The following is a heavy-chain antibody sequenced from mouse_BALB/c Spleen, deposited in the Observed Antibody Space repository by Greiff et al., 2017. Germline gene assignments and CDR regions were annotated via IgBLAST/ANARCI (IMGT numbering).Heavy chain of an antibody. CDR2: ISSGGST. J-gene: IGHJ2*01. D-gene: IGHD1-1*01. CDR3: ARGRGSSYFDY. V-gene: IGHV5-6-5*01. CDR1: GFTFSSYA. Sequence: EVMLVESGGGLVKPGGSLKLSCAASGFTFSSYAMSWVRQTPEKRLEWVASISSGGSTYYPDSVKGRFTISRDNARNILYLQMSSLRSEDTAMYYCARGRGSSYFDYWGQGTTLTVSS.